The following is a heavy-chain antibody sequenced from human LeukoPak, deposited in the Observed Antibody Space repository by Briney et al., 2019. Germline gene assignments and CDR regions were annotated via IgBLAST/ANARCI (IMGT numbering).Heavy chain of an antibody. CDR2: IHYTGAT. V-gene: IGHV4-34*01. D-gene: IGHD7-27*01. CDR3: ARGVLGPYYFDL. Sequence: SETLSLACAVYGGSFRGYYWSWIRQPPGKGLEWIGEIHYTGATNYKPSLKSRVTISGDPSKNQFSLRVSSVTAADTAVYYCARGVLGPYYFDLWGRGTLVTVSS. J-gene: IGHJ2*01. CDR1: GGSFRGYY.